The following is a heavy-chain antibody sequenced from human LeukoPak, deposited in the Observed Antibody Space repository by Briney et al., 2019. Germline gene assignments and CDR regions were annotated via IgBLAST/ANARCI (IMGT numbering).Heavy chain of an antibody. CDR2: INPSGGST. CDR1: GYTFTSYY. CDR3: AREVPPRHAFDI. V-gene: IGHV1-46*01. Sequence: ASVKVSCKASGYTFTSYYMHWVRQAPGQGLEWMGIINPSGGSTSYAQKLQGRVTMTTDTSTSTAYMELRSLRSDDTAVYYCAREVPPRHAFDIWGQGTMVTVSS. J-gene: IGHJ3*02.